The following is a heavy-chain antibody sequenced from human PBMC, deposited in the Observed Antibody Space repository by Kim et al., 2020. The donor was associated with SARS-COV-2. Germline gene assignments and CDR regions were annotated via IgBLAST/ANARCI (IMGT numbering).Heavy chain of an antibody. CDR2: IRSKAYGGTT. V-gene: IGHV3-49*04. J-gene: IGHJ4*02. CDR1: GFTFGDYA. D-gene: IGHD6-6*01. CDR3: TMAGVQLARYSSSAPSY. Sequence: GGSLRLSCTASGFTFGDYAMSWVRQAPGKGLEWVGFIRSKAYGGTTEYAASVKGRFTISRDDSKSIAYLQMNSLKTEDTAVYYCTMAGVQLARYSSSAPSYWGQGTLVTVSS.